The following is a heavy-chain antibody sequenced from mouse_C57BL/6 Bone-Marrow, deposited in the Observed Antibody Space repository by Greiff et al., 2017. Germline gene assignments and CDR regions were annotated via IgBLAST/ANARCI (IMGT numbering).Heavy chain of an antibody. D-gene: IGHD2-5*01. J-gene: IGHJ1*03. Sequence: DVQLVESGGGLVQSGRSLRLSCATSGFTFSDFYMEWVRQAPGKGLEWIAASRNKANDYTTEYSASVKGRFIVSRDTSQSILYLQMNALRAEDTAIYYCARDAPYSNYWYFDVWGTGTTVTVSS. CDR3: ARDAPYSNYWYFDV. V-gene: IGHV7-1*01. CDR2: SRNKANDYTT. CDR1: GFTFSDFY.